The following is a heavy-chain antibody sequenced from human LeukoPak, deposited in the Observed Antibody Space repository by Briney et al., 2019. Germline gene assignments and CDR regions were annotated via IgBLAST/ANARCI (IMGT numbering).Heavy chain of an antibody. CDR2: INHSGST. D-gene: IGHD1-26*01. CDR1: GGSFSGYY. J-gene: IGHJ5*02. Sequence: SETLSLTCAVYGGSFSGYYWSWIRQPPGKGLEWIGEINHSGSTNYNPSLKSRVTISVGTSKNQFSLKLSSVTAADTAVYYCARTVWWLRDWFDPWGQGTLVTVSS. CDR3: ARTVWWLRDWFDP. V-gene: IGHV4-34*01.